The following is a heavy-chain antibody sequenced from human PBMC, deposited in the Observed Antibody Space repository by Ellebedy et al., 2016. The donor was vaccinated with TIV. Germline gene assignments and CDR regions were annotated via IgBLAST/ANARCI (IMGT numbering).Heavy chain of an antibody. CDR2: IHYTGST. CDR3: ASSYDTSGFSDAFDV. V-gene: IGHV4-59*12. D-gene: IGHD3-22*01. CDR1: DDSISPYY. Sequence: SETLSLXXTVSDDSISPYYWSWLRQPPGKALEWIGYIHYTGSTNYNPSLKSRVSISVDTSKNQFSLKLSSMTAADTAVYYCASSYDTSGFSDAFDVWGQGTMVTVSS. J-gene: IGHJ3*01.